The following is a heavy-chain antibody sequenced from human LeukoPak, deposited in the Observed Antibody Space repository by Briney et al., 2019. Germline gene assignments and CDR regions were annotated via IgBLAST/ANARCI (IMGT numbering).Heavy chain of an antibody. CDR2: ISAYNGNI. D-gene: IGHD3-22*01. V-gene: IGHV1-18*04. J-gene: IGHJ4*02. Sequence: GASVKVSCKASGYTFTSYYMHWVRQAPGQGLEWMGWISAYNGNINYAQKLQGRVTMTTDTSTSTAYMELRSLRSDDTAVYYCARDSDYYDSSGYPDYWGQGTLVTVSS. CDR1: GYTFTSYY. CDR3: ARDSDYYDSSGYPDY.